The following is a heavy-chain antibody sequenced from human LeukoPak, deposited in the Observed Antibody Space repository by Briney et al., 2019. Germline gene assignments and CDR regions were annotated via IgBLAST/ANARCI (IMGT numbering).Heavy chain of an antibody. D-gene: IGHD4-17*01. CDR2: IIPIFGTA. CDR1: GYTFTSYY. V-gene: IGHV1-69*13. CDR3: ARGGAYGDYEYFQH. J-gene: IGHJ1*01. Sequence: AASVKVSCKASGYTFTSYYTHWVRQAPGQGLEWMGGIIPIFGTANYAQKFQGRVTITADESTSTAYMELSSLRSEDTAVYYCARGGAYGDYEYFQHWGQGTLVTVSS.